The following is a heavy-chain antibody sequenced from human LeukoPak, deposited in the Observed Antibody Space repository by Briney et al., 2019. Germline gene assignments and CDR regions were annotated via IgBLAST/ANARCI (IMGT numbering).Heavy chain of an antibody. CDR3: ARASLAYFDY. CDR1: GFTFSSSD. V-gene: IGHV3-30*14. J-gene: IGHJ4*02. Sequence: PGGSLRLSCAASGFTFSSSDMHWVRQAPGKGLEWVAVISYDGSNKYYVDSVKGRFTISRDNAKNTLYLQMNSLRAEDTAVYYCARASLAYFDYWGQGTLVTVSS. CDR2: ISYDGSNK.